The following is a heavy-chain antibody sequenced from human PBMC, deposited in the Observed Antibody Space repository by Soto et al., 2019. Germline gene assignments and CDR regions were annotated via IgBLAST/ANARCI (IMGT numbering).Heavy chain of an antibody. Sequence: QVQLVQSGAEVKKPGSSVKVSCKASGGTFSSYTISWVRQAPEQGLEWMGRIIPILGIANYAQKFQGRVTITADKSTSTAYMELSSLRSEDTAVYYCAREVDSSGWYGDYWGQGTLVTVSS. CDR1: GGTFSSYT. CDR3: AREVDSSGWYGDY. D-gene: IGHD6-19*01. J-gene: IGHJ4*02. CDR2: IIPILGIA. V-gene: IGHV1-69*08.